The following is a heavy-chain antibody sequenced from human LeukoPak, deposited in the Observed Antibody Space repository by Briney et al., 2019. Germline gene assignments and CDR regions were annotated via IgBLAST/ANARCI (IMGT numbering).Heavy chain of an antibody. D-gene: IGHD3-9*01. J-gene: IGHJ4*02. V-gene: IGHV4-38-2*02. CDR3: ARVGDYDILTGFDY. CDR2: IYHSGST. CDR1: GYSISSGYY. Sequence: SETLSLTCTVSGYSISSGYYWGWIRQPPGKGLEWIGSIYHSGSTNYNPSLKSRVTISVDTSKNQFSLKLSSVTAADTAVYYCARVGDYDILTGFDYWGQGTLVTVSS.